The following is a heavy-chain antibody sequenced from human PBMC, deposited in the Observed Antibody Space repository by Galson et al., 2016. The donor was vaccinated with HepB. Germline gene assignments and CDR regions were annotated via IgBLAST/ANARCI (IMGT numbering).Heavy chain of an antibody. V-gene: IGHV3-74*01. CDR1: GFTFSNYW. CDR2: ITIDGSTT. D-gene: IGHD3-10*01. J-gene: IGHJ4*02. CDR3: ARKGGIYSPWGY. Sequence: SLRLSCAASGFTFSNYWMHWVRQAPGKGLVWVSHITIDGSTTTYADSVKGRFTISRDNAKKSLYLQMNSLRAEDTAVYYCARKGGIYSPWGYWGQGTLVTVSS.